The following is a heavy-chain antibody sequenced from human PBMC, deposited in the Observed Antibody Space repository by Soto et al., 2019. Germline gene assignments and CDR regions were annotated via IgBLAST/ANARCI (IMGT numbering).Heavy chain of an antibody. CDR1: GGSISSGGYY. D-gene: IGHD6-19*01. J-gene: IGHJ6*02. Sequence: SETLSLTCTVSGGSISSGGYYWSWIRQHPGKGLEWIGYIYYSGSTYYNPSLKSRVTISVDTSKNQFSLKLSSVTAADTAVYYCARGREYSSGWYIDYYYYYGMDVWGQGTTVTVSS. V-gene: IGHV4-31*03. CDR2: IYYSGST. CDR3: ARGREYSSGWYIDYYYYYGMDV.